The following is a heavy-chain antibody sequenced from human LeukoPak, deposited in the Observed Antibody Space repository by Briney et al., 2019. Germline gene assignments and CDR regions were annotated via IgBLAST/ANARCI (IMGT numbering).Heavy chain of an antibody. CDR1: GFTFSSYA. CDR2: ISGSGVST. J-gene: IGHJ3*02. Sequence: PGGSLRLSCAASGFTFSSYAMNWVRQAPGKGLEWVSGISGSGVSTYYADSVKGRFTFSRGNSKNTLYLQMGSLRAEDMAVYYCAREGYYDSSGYSSRAFDIWGQGTMVTVSS. D-gene: IGHD3-22*01. CDR3: AREGYYDSSGYSSRAFDI. V-gene: IGHV3-23*01.